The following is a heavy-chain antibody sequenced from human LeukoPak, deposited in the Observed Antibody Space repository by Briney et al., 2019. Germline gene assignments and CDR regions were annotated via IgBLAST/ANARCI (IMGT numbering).Heavy chain of an antibody. Sequence: PSETLSLTCSVSGYSISSGYYWGWIRQPPGKGLEWIGRIYTSGSTNYNPSLKSRVTMSVDTSKNQFSLKLSSVTAADTAVYYCARDDAAAGQDYWGQGTLVTVSS. J-gene: IGHJ4*02. CDR3: ARDDAAAGQDY. V-gene: IGHV4-38-2*02. D-gene: IGHD6-13*01. CDR1: GYSISSGYY. CDR2: IYTSGST.